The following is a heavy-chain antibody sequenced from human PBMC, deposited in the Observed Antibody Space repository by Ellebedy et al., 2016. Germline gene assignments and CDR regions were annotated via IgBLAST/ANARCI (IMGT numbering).Heavy chain of an antibody. CDR2: IWYDGSKK. Sequence: GESLKISCAASGFTFSSYGMHWVRQAPGKGLEWVAVIWYDGSKKYYVDSVKGRFTISRDNSKNTLYLQMNSLRAEDTAVYYCARWLGADNSGYYDYWGQGTLVTVSS. D-gene: IGHD3-22*01. CDR1: GFTFSSYG. J-gene: IGHJ4*02. V-gene: IGHV3-33*08. CDR3: ARWLGADNSGYYDY.